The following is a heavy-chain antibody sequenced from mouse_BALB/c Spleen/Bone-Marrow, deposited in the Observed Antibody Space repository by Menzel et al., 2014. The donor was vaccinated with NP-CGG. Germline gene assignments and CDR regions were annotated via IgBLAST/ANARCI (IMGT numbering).Heavy chain of an antibody. V-gene: IGHV4-1*02. Sequence: VQLQQSGGGLVQPGGSLKLSCAASGFDFSRYWMSWVRQSPGKGLEWIGEINPDSSTINYTPSLKDKFIISRDNTKNTLYLKMSKVKSEDTALYDCTRPKSNYAMDYWGQGTSVTVSS. D-gene: IGHD5-1*01. CDR2: INPDSSTI. CDR3: TRPKSNYAMDY. CDR1: GFDFSRYW. J-gene: IGHJ4*01.